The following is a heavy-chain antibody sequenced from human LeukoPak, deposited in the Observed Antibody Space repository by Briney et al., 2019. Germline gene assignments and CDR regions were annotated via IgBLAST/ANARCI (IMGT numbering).Heavy chain of an antibody. D-gene: IGHD6-13*01. J-gene: IGHJ4*02. CDR2: ISGSGDNT. CDR1: GFTFSSYA. V-gene: IGHV3-23*01. CDR3: AKVSWANYFDY. Sequence: GGSLRLSCAVSGFTFSSYAMSWVRQAPGKGLEWVSTISGSGDNTYSADSVRGRFTISRDNSKNTLYLQMNCLRAEDTAIYYCAKVSWANYFDYWGQGTLVTVSS.